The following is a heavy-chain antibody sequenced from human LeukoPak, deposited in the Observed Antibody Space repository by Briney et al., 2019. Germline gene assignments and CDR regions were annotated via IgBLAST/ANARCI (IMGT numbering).Heavy chain of an antibody. V-gene: IGHV4-59*01. Sequence: SETLSLTCTLSGGSISIYYWSWIRQPPGEGLRWIGYNYYPRTTIENSSLQSRVSISVDTSKKPVSLKLNSVTAADTAVYYCARDDVGAKIYWGQGTLVTVSS. CDR2: NYYPRTT. J-gene: IGHJ4*02. CDR3: ARDDVGAKIY. D-gene: IGHD1-26*01. CDR1: GGSISIYY.